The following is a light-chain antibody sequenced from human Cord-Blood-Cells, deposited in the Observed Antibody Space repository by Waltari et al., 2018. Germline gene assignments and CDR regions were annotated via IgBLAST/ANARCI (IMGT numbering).Light chain of an antibody. V-gene: IGLV2-11*01. CDR1: SSAVGGYNY. CDR2: DVS. J-gene: IGLJ1*01. CDR3: CSYAGSYTYV. Sequence: QSALTQPRSVSGSPGQSVTISCTGTSSAVGGYNYVSWYQQHPGKAPKLMIYDVSKRPSGVPDRFSGSKSGNTASLTISELQAEDEADYYCCSYAGSYTYVFGTGTKVTVL.